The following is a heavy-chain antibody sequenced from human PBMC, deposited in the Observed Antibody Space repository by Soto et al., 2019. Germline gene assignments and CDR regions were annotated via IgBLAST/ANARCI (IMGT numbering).Heavy chain of an antibody. CDR1: GFTFSGSA. CDR2: IRSKANSYAT. D-gene: IGHD3-3*01. CDR3: TRPFLWSGYSDADYYYYYMDV. J-gene: IGHJ6*03. Sequence: GGSLRLSCAASGFTFSGSAMHWVRQASGKGLEWVGRIRSKANSYATAYAASVKGRFTISRDDSKNTAYLQMNSLKTEDTAVYYCTRPFLWSGYSDADYYYYYMDVWGKGTTVTVSS. V-gene: IGHV3-73*01.